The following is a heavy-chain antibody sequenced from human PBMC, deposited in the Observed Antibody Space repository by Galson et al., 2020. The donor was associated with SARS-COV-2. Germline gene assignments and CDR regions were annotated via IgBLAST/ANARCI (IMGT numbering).Heavy chain of an antibody. V-gene: IGHV3-7*01. Sequence: GGSLRPSCAASRSTFSSNWMSWVRQPPGKGLEWVANIKQDGSEKYYVDSVKGRFTISTDNAKNSLYLQMNSLRAEDTAVYYCARNRDSSGYYYEIDYWGQGTLVTVSA. D-gene: IGHD3-22*01. CDR2: IKQDGSEK. J-gene: IGHJ4*02. CDR1: RSTFSSNW. CDR3: ARNRDSSGYYYEIDY.